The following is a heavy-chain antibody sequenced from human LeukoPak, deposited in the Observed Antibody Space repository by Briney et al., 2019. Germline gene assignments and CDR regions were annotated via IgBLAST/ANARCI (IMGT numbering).Heavy chain of an antibody. CDR2: IRGSSTTI. Sequence: PGGSLRLSCAASGFTFSTSSMNWVRQAPGKALEGISYIRGSSTTIYYIDSVKGRFTISRYNAKNSLYLQMNSLRAEDTAVYFCARDSRSHCGTAACYGPYFDYWGQGTLVTVSS. CDR1: GFTFSTSS. CDR3: ARDSRSHCGTAACYGPYFDY. J-gene: IGHJ4*02. D-gene: IGHD2-2*01. V-gene: IGHV3-48*01.